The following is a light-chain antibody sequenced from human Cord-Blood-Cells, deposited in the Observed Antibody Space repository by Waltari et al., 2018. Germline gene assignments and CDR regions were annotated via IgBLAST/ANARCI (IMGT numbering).Light chain of an antibody. CDR3: QVWDSSSDHRV. J-gene: IGLJ3*02. CDR1: NIGSKS. CDR2: YDS. Sequence: SYVLTQPPSVSVAPGKTARITCGGNNIGSKSVHWYQQKPGQAPVLVIYYDSARPSGIPERCSGSNSGNTATLTISRVEAGDEADYYCQVWDSSSDHRVFGGGTKLTVL. V-gene: IGLV3-21*04.